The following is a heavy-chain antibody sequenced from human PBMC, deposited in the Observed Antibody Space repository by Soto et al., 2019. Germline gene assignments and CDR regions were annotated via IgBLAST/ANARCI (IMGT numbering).Heavy chain of an antibody. Sequence: PGGSLRLSCAASGFTFDDYGMSWVRQAPGKGLEWVSGINWNGGSTGYADSVKGRFTISRDNAKNSLYLQMNSLRAEDTALYDCARSKGGLLWFGELLSTTAIPSAQLTYYYYGMDVWGQGTTVTVSS. D-gene: IGHD3-10*01. CDR1: GFTFDDYG. J-gene: IGHJ6*02. CDR2: INWNGGST. CDR3: ARSKGGLLWFGELLSTTAIPSAQLTYYYYGMDV. V-gene: IGHV3-20*01.